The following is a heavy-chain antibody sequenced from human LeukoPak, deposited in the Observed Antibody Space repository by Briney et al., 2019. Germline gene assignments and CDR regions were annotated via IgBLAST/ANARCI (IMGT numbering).Heavy chain of an antibody. D-gene: IGHD2-2*01. J-gene: IGHJ4*02. V-gene: IGHV4-61*02. CDR3: ASRTRNFYCSSTSCWEDY. CDR2: IYRSGRT. CDR1: GGSINSGSYY. Sequence: SETLSLTCTVSGGSINSGSYYWSWIRQPAGKGLEWIGRIYRSGRTNYNPSLKSRVTISVDTSKNQFSLKLSSVTAADTAVYYCASRTRNFYCSSTSCWEDYWGQGTLVTVSS.